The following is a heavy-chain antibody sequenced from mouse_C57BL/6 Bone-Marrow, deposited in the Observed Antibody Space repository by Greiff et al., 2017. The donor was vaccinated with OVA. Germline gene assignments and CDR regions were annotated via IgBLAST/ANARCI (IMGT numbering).Heavy chain of an antibody. CDR1: GYTFTDYY. CDR3: ARRSYYYGSSYVTYYAMDY. V-gene: IGHV1-75*01. J-gene: IGHJ4*01. CDR2: IFPGSGST. D-gene: IGHD1-1*01. Sequence: VQLQQSGPELVKPGASVKISCKASGYTFTDYYINWVKQRPGQGLEWIGWIFPGSGSTYCNEKFKGKATLTVDKSSSTAYMLLSSLTSEDSAVYFCARRSYYYGSSYVTYYAMDYWGQGTSVTVSS.